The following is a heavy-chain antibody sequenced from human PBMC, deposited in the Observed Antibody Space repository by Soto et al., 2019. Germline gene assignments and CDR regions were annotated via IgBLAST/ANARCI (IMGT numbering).Heavy chain of an antibody. CDR3: ARGPRVWSGYYRGYYYYYMDV. V-gene: IGHV4-39*07. J-gene: IGHJ6*03. D-gene: IGHD3-3*01. CDR1: GGSISSSTYY. CDR2: IYYSGST. Sequence: SETLSLTCTVSGGSISSSTYYWGWIRQAPGKELEWIGSIYYSGSTNYNPSLKSRVTISVDTSKNQFSLKLSSVTAADTAVYYCARGPRVWSGYYRGYYYYYMDVWGKGTTVTVSS.